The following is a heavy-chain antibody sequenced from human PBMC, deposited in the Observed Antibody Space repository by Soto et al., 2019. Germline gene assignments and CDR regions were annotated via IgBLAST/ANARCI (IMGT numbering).Heavy chain of an antibody. Sequence: QLQLQESGPGLVKPSETLSLTCTVSGGSISSSSYYWGWIRQPPGKGLEWIGSIYYSGSTYYNPSLKSRVTISVDTSKNQFSLKLSSVTAADTAVYSCARPGLLAAAGYFDYWGQGTLVTVSS. CDR1: GGSISSSSYY. CDR2: IYYSGST. V-gene: IGHV4-39*01. D-gene: IGHD6-13*01. J-gene: IGHJ4*02. CDR3: ARPGLLAAAGYFDY.